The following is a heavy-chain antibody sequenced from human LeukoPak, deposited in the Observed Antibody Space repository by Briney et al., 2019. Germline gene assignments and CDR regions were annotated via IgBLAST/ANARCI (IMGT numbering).Heavy chain of an antibody. Sequence: SETLSLTCTVSGGSISGYYWSWIRQPPGKGLEWIGYIYYSGSTNYNPSLKSRVTISVDTSKNQFSLKLSSVTAADTAVYYCARYGGYYYYMDVWGKGTTVTVSS. CDR1: GGSISGYY. CDR2: IYYSGST. D-gene: IGHD3-10*01. V-gene: IGHV4-59*08. CDR3: ARYGGYYYYMDV. J-gene: IGHJ6*03.